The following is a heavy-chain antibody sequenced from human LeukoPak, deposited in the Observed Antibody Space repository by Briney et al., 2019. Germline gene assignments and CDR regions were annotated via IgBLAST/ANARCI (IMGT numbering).Heavy chain of an antibody. D-gene: IGHD6-19*01. CDR3: AGAGRPLAVAGIELGFDY. V-gene: IGHV1-8*01. CDR2: MNPNSGNT. Sequence: ASVKVSCKASGYTFTSYDINWVRQATGQGLEWMGWMNPNSGNTGYAQKFQGRVTMTRDTSISTAYMELSRLRSDDTAVYYCAGAGRPLAVAGIELGFDYWGQGTLVTVSS. CDR1: GYTFTSYD. J-gene: IGHJ4*02.